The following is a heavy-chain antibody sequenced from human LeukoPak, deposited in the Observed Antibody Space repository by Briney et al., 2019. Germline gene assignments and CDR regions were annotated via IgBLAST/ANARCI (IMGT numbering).Heavy chain of an antibody. CDR2: IYYSGST. J-gene: IGHJ4*02. CDR3: ARVDVSSSGYYFDY. Sequence: KPSETLSLTCTVSGGSISSYYWSWIRQPPGKGLEWIGYIYYSGSTKYNPSLKSRVTISVDTSKNQSSLKLSSVTAADTAVYFCARVDVSSSGYYFDYWGQGTLVTVSS. CDR1: GGSISSYY. V-gene: IGHV4-59*01. D-gene: IGHD6-6*01.